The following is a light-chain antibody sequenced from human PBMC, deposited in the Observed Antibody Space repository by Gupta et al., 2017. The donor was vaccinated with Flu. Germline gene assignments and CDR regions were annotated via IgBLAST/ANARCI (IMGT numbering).Light chain of an antibody. CDR2: KYS. Sequence: DVVMTQSPLSLPVTLGQPASISCSSSQSRGYSDGNTYLHWFQQRPGQSPRRLIYKYSHRESGVPDSFSGSGSGTDFILKISSGEAEDVGVYYCRQWERWPWAFGQGTKVEIK. CDR3: RQWERWPWA. J-gene: IGKJ1*01. V-gene: IGKV2-30*01. CDR1: QSRGYSDGNTY.